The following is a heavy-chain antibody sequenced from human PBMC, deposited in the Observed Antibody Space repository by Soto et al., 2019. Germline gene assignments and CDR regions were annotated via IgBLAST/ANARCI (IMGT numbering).Heavy chain of an antibody. CDR2: IIPVCVAT. D-gene: IGHD3-22*01. CDR3: AGSPELSCALSQLVITTVSFY. J-gene: IGHJ4*02. Sequence: QVQIVQSGAEVKKPGSSVKVSCKASGGTFSSYAFSWVRQAPGQGLEWMGGIIPVCVATNYAQTFQGRVTLTADASTSTAYVELSSLRSEDTAVYYCAGSPELSCALSQLVITTVSFYWGQGTLVTVSP. V-gene: IGHV1-69*01. CDR1: GGTFSSYA.